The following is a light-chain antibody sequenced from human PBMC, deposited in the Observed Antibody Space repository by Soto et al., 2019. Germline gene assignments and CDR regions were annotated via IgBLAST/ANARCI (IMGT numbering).Light chain of an antibody. J-gene: IGLJ1*01. Sequence: QSALTQPASVSGSPGQSITISCTGTSSDVGGYKYVSWYQQHPGKAPKLMIYDVSNRPSGVSNRFSGSKSCNTASLTISGLQAEDEADYYCSSYTSSSKGFGTGTKLTVL. CDR1: SSDVGGYKY. CDR2: DVS. CDR3: SSYTSSSKG. V-gene: IGLV2-14*01.